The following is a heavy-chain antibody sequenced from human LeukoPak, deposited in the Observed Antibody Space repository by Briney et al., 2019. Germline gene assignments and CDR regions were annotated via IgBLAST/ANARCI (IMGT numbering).Heavy chain of an antibody. CDR1: GHTFTSYD. D-gene: IGHD6-19*01. CDR3: ARADLYSSGSNYYYGMDV. J-gene: IGHJ6*02. V-gene: IGHV1-8*01. CDR2: MNPNSGNT. Sequence: GASVKVSCKASGHTFTSYDINWVRQATGQGLEWMGWMNPNSGNTGYAQKFQGRVTMTRNTSISTAYMELSSLRSEDTAVYYCARADLYSSGSNYYYGMDVWGQGTTVTVSS.